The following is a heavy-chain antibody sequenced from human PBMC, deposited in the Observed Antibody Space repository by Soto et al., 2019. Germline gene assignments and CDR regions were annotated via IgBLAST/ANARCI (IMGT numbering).Heavy chain of an antibody. CDR3: ARGKGAFDDFDI. CDR1: GGTFSSYA. Sequence: GASVKVSCQASGGTFSSYAISWVRQAPGQGLEWMGGIIPIFGTANYAQKFQGRVTITADESTSTAYMELSSLRSEDTAVYYCARGKGAFDDFDIWGQGTMVTVSS. J-gene: IGHJ3*02. V-gene: IGHV1-69*13. CDR2: IIPIFGTA. D-gene: IGHD1-26*01.